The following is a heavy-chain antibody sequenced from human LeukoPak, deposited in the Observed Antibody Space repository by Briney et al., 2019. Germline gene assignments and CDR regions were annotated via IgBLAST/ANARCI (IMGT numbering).Heavy chain of an antibody. CDR2: IYYSGRT. D-gene: IGHD3-22*01. Sequence: SETLSLTCSVSGDSVSRSDSYWDWIRQPPGKGLEWIGTIYYSGRTYYSPSLNSLITMSVDPSNSQFSLNLRSVTAADTALYYCARRRYYDGSGYLEWGQGTLLSVSS. CDR3: ARRRYYDGSGYLE. CDR1: GDSVSRSDSY. V-gene: IGHV4-39*01. J-gene: IGHJ1*01.